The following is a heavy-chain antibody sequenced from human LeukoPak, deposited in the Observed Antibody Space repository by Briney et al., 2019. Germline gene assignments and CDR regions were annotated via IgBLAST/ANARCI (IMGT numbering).Heavy chain of an antibody. D-gene: IGHD2-15*01. Sequence: SQTLSLTCLVSRGSLRRGNHYWRWIRQPPGKGLEWIRYIYFPGTPFYNPSRKSRFTISVDMSKNQFSLKLNSVTAADTAVYYWARGGLLYDYWGERARVTVSS. V-gene: IGHV4-30-4*01. J-gene: IGHJ4*02. CDR3: ARGGLLYDY. CDR1: RGSLRRGNHY. CDR2: IYFPGTP.